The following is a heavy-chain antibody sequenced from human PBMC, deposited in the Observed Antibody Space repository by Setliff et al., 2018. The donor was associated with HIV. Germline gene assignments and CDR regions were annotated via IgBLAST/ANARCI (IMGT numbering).Heavy chain of an antibody. V-gene: IGHV4-39*01. J-gene: IGHJ4*02. CDR3: ASLFRLSGFWISFLPDY. D-gene: IGHD3-3*01. Sequence: SETLSLTCTVSGDSVSRSNYYWAWIRQPPGKGLEWVGSIDYNEITYYNPSLKSRVTLSVDTPKNQFSLYLSSVTASDTAVYYCASLFRLSGFWISFLPDYWGQGILVTVSS. CDR1: GDSVSRSNYY. CDR2: IDYNEIT.